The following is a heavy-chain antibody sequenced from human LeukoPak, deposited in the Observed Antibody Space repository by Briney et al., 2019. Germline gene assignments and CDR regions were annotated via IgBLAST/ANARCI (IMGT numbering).Heavy chain of an antibody. V-gene: IGHV3-30*01. CDR2: ISYDGSNK. CDR1: GFTFSSYA. J-gene: IGHJ6*03. D-gene: IGHD6-13*01. Sequence: PGGSLRLSCAASGFTFSSYAMHWVRQAPGKGLEWVAVISYDGSNKYYADSVKGRFTISRDNSKNTLYLQMNSLRAEDTAVYYCARDAKVGSSWYYYYYYMDVWAKGPRSPSP. CDR3: ARDAKVGSSWYYYYYYMDV.